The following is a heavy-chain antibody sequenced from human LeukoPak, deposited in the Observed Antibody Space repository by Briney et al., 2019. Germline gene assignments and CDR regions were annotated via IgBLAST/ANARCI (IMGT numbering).Heavy chain of an antibody. CDR2: IYYSGST. Sequence: SETLSLTCTASGGSITTTNYYWGWIRQSPGTGLEWIGSIYYSGSTYYNPSLKSRVTISVDTSKNHSSLRLSSVTAADTAVYYCARDFWSDHSWFDPWGQGTLVTVSS. J-gene: IGHJ5*02. CDR3: ARDFWSDHSWFDP. CDR1: GGSITTTNYY. V-gene: IGHV4-39*07. D-gene: IGHD3-3*01.